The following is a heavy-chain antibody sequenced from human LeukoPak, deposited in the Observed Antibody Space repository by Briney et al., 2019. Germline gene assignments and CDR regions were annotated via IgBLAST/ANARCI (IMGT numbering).Heavy chain of an antibody. V-gene: IGHV1-46*01. CDR2: INPSGGST. D-gene: IGHD3-10*01. CDR3: AMRIIMVRGVIIGDY. Sequence: GASVKVSCKASGYTFTSYYMHWVRQAPGQGLEWMGIINPSGGSTSYAQKFQGRVTMTRDTSTSTVYMELSSLRSEDTAVYYCAMRIIMVRGVIIGDYWGRGTLVTVSS. CDR1: GYTFTSYY. J-gene: IGHJ4*02.